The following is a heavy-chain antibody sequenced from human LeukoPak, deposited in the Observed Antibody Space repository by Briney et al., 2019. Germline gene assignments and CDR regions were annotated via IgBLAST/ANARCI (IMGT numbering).Heavy chain of an antibody. CDR3: ARGRSTGYPYYFEY. CDR1: GYTFTSYD. Sequence: EASVKVSSTASGYTFTSYDINWVRQAPGQGLEWIGWMNPNSGSTGYAQKFQGRVTITRNTSISTAYMELSGLRSEDTAVYYRARGRSTGYPYYFEYWGQGTLVTVSS. J-gene: IGHJ4*02. D-gene: IGHD5-12*01. CDR2: MNPNSGST. V-gene: IGHV1-8*03.